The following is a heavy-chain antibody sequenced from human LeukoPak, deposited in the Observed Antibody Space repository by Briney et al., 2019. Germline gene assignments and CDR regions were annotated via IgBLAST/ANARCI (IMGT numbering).Heavy chain of an antibody. V-gene: IGHV4-59*08. CDR1: GGSISNYY. J-gene: IGHJ4*02. CDR3: ARRTTSTAHFDY. Sequence: SSETLSLTCTVSGGSISNYYWSWIRQPPGKRLEWIAYVYYSGSTDCNPSLKSRVTISVDTSRNQFSLKLSSVTAADSAVYYCARRTTSTAHFDYWGQGILVTVSS. D-gene: IGHD1-1*01. CDR2: VYYSGST.